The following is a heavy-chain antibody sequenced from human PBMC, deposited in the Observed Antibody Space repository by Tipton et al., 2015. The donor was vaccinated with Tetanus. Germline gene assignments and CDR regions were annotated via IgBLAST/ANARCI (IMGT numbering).Heavy chain of an antibody. D-gene: IGHD6-6*01. J-gene: IGHJ4*02. V-gene: IGHV4-39*01. CDR2: ISYSGFT. CDR1: GDSISSSSHY. Sequence: TLSLTCTVSGDSISSSSHYWGWIRQPPGKGLEWIGSISYSGFTYYNPSLKGRVTVSVDTSKSQFSLKVSSVTAADTAVYFCVKFEYRTSFASWGQGALVTVSS. CDR3: VKFEYRTSFAS.